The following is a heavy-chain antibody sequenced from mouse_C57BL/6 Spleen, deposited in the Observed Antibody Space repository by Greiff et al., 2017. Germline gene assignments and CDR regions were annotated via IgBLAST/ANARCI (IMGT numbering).Heavy chain of an antibody. J-gene: IGHJ4*01. CDR2: INPYNGDT. D-gene: IGHD1-1*01. CDR1: GYSFTGYF. Sequence: VQLQQSGPELVKPGDSVKISCKASGYSFTGYFMNWVMQSHGKSLEWIGRINPYNGDTFYNQKFKGKATLTVEKSSSPAHMELRSLTSVDSAVYYCARRDYYGSSYGFRYYAMDYWGQGTSVTVSS. V-gene: IGHV1-20*01. CDR3: ARRDYYGSSYGFRYYAMDY.